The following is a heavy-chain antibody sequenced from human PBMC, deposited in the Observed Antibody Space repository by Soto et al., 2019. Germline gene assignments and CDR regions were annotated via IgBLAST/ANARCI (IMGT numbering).Heavy chain of an antibody. J-gene: IGHJ4*02. CDR3: ARDRREYYYDSTGYYTLN. CDR1: GGSINSGLYY. D-gene: IGHD3-22*01. CDR2: IYYSGGT. V-gene: IGHV4-30-4*01. Sequence: SETLSLTCTVSGGSINSGLYYWSRIRQPPGKGLEWIGYIYYSGGTYYNPSLKSRVTISVDTSKNQFSLKLSSVTAADTAVYYCARDRREYYYDSTGYYTLNWGQGTLVTVSS.